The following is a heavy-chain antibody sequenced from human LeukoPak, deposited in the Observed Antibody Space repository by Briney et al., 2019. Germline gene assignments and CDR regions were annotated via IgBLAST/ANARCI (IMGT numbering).Heavy chain of an antibody. CDR3: ARAVLEQQLYWFDP. J-gene: IGHJ5*02. CDR1: GDSVSSNSAT. D-gene: IGHD6-13*01. V-gene: IGHV6-1*01. CDR2: TYYRSRWYN. Sequence: SQTLSLTCVISGDSVSSNSATWNWIRQSPSRGLEWLGRTYYRSRWYNDFAVSVKSRITINPDTSKNQFSLQLDSVTHEDTAVYYCARAVLEQQLYWFDPWGQGTLVTVSS.